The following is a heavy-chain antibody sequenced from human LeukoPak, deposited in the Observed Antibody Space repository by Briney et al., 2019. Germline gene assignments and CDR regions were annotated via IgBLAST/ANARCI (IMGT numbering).Heavy chain of an antibody. CDR2: INPDSGDT. CDR1: GYTFSAYY. CDR3: ARGDVDVGLEY. J-gene: IGHJ4*02. D-gene: IGHD5-24*01. Sequence: ASVKVSCKASGYTFSAYYMHWVRQAPGQGLEWMGWINPDSGDTNYAQKFQGRVTMTRDTSISTAYMDLSRLRSDDTAVYYCARGDVDVGLEYWGQGTLVTVSS. V-gene: IGHV1-2*02.